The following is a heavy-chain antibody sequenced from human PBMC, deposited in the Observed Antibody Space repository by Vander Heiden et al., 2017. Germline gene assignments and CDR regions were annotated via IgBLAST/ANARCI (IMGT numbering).Heavy chain of an antibody. V-gene: IGHV3-23*01. CDR3: AKKDYYDSSGPPRY. D-gene: IGHD3-22*01. CDR1: GFPFSIYA. CDR2: ISGSGGTT. J-gene: IGHJ4*02. Sequence: EVQLLESGGGLVQPGGSLRLSCAASGFPFSIYAMSWVRQAPGKGLEWVSAISGSGGTTYYADSVKGRFTISRDNSKNTLYLQMNSLRAEDTAVYYCAKKDYYDSSGPPRYWGQGTLVTVSS.